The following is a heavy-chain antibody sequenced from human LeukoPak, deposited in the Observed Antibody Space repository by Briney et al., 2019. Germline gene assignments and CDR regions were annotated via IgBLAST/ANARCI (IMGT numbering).Heavy chain of an antibody. CDR3: ARGGFGGYSYGPNIDY. Sequence: PGGSLRLSCAASGFTFSSYYMHWVRQATGKGLEWVSAIGTAGDPYYPGSVKGRFTISRENAKNSLYLQMNSLRAGDTAVCYCARGGFGGYSYGPNIDYWGQGTLVTVSS. J-gene: IGHJ4*02. CDR2: IGTAGDP. V-gene: IGHV3-13*05. D-gene: IGHD5-18*01. CDR1: GFTFSSYY.